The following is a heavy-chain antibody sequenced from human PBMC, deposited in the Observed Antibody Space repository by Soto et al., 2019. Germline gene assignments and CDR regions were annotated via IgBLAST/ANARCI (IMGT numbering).Heavy chain of an antibody. D-gene: IGHD4-17*01. CDR3: AKYVGQVTTIDFEY. Sequence: PGGSLRFSCAASWFTFSSYGMHWVRQSPGKGLELVSAISISGVSTFYADSVKGRFTISRDNSKNTLFLQMNSLRAEDTAVYYCAKYVGQVTTIDFEYWGQGTLVTVSS. CDR2: ISISGVST. CDR1: WFTFSSYG. V-gene: IGHV3-23*01. J-gene: IGHJ4*02.